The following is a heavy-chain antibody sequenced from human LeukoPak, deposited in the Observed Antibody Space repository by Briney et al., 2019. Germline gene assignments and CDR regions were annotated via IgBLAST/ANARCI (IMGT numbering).Heavy chain of an antibody. Sequence: PSETLSLTCTVSGGSISSSSYYWGWIRQPPGKGLEWIGSIYYSGSTYYNPSLKSRVTISVDTSKNQFSLKLSSVTAADTAVYYCARQYRYSGSYYYYYYYMDVWGKGTTVTISS. J-gene: IGHJ6*03. CDR2: IYYSGST. D-gene: IGHD1-26*01. CDR1: GGSISSSSYY. CDR3: ARQYRYSGSYYYYYYYMDV. V-gene: IGHV4-39*01.